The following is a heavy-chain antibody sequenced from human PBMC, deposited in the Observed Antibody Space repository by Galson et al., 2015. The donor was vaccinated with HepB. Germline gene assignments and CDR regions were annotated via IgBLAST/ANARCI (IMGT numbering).Heavy chain of an antibody. J-gene: IGHJ4*02. V-gene: IGHV4-59*01. D-gene: IGHD3-22*01. CDR1: GGSISSYY. Sequence: QVQLQESGPGLVKPSETLSLTCTVSGGSISSYYWSWIRQPPGKGLEWIGYIYYSGSTNYTPSLKSRVTISVDTSKNQFSLKLSSVTAADTAVYYCARLKNSSGYYVIGDWGQGTLVTVSS. CDR3: ARLKNSSGYYVIGD. CDR2: IYYSGST.